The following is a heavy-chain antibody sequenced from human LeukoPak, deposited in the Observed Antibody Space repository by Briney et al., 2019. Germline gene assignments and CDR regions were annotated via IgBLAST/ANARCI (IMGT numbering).Heavy chain of an antibody. CDR2: ISYDGSNK. CDR1: GFTFSSYG. CDR3: AKVTNGRRWTENWFDP. D-gene: IGHD2-8*01. J-gene: IGHJ5*02. Sequence: GGSLRLSCAASGFTFSSYGMHWVRQAPGKGLEWVAVISYDGSNKYYADSVKVRFTISRDNSKNTLYLQMNSLRAEDTAVYYCAKVTNGRRWTENWFDPWGQGTLVTVSS. V-gene: IGHV3-30*18.